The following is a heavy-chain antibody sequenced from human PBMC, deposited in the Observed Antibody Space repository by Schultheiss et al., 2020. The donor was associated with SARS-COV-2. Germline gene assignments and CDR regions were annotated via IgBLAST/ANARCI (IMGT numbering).Heavy chain of an antibody. Sequence: GGSLRLSCAASGFTFSSYAMHWVRQAPGKGLEWVSSISSSSSYIYYADPVKGRFTISRDNAKNSLYLQMNSLRAEDTAVYYCARVGGMVPYYYYMDVWGKGTTVTVSS. CDR2: ISSSSSYI. J-gene: IGHJ6*03. CDR3: ARVGGMVPYYYYMDV. D-gene: IGHD3-10*01. CDR1: GFTFSSYA. V-gene: IGHV3-21*01.